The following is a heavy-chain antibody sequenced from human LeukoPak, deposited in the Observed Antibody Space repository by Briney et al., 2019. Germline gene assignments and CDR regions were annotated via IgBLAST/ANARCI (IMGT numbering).Heavy chain of an antibody. CDR1: GGTFSSYA. J-gene: IGHJ4*02. CDR3: ATEGNYVWGSYRPYYFDY. Sequence: ASVKVSCKASGGTFSSYAINWVRQATGQGLEWMGWMNPNSGNRAYAQKFQGRVTMTRNTSISTAYMELSSLRSEDTAVYYCATEGNYVWGSYRPYYFDYWGQGTLVTVSS. CDR2: MNPNSGNR. D-gene: IGHD3-16*02. V-gene: IGHV1-8*02.